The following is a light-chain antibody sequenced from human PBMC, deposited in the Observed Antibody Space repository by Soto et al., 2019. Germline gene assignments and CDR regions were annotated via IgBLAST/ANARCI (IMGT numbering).Light chain of an antibody. V-gene: IGKV3-11*01. CDR3: QQRSNWPLT. J-gene: IGKJ4*01. CDR2: DAS. Sequence: EIVLTHSPATLSFSPLERATLXMRASQSVSSYLAWYQQKPGQAPRLLIYDASNRATGIPARFSGSGSGTDFTLTISSLEPEDFAVYYCQQRSNWPLTFGGGTKVDIK. CDR1: QSVSSY.